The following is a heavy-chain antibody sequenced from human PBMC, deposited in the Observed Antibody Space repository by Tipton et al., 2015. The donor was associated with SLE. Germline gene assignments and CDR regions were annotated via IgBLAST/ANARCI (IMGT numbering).Heavy chain of an antibody. CDR1: GFTFSSYA. Sequence: SLRLSCAASGFTFSSYAMHWVRQAPGKGLEWVAVISYDGSNKYYADSVKGRFTISRDNSKNTLYLQMNSLRAEDTAVYYCAKDPADSSGWLDWFDPWGQGTLVTVSS. CDR2: ISYDGSNK. J-gene: IGHJ5*02. D-gene: IGHD6-19*01. CDR3: AKDPADSSGWLDWFDP. V-gene: IGHV3-30-3*01.